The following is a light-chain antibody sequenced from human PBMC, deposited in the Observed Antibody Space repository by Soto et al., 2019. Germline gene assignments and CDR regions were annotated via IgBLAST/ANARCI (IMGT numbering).Light chain of an antibody. CDR2: AAS. V-gene: IGKV1-6*01. CDR1: QGIRDD. J-gene: IGKJ1*01. Sequence: AIQMTQSPPSLSAAVGDRVTITFRSSQGIRDDLAWYQQKPGKAPKLLIYAASNLQSGVPSRFSGSGSGTDFALIISSLQPEDFATYYCLQDFKYPRTFGQGTKVDI. CDR3: LQDFKYPRT.